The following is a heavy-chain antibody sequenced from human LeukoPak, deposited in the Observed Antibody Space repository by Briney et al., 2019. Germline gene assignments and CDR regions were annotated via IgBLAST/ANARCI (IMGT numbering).Heavy chain of an antibody. CDR2: IWYDGINK. J-gene: IGHJ4*02. Sequence: GGSLRLSCAASGFTFSHYGLHWVRQAPGKGLEWVAVIWYDGINKYHADSVKGRFTISRDNSKNTLYLQMNSLRAEDTAVYYCARDPDGSSLDNYFDYWGQGTLVTVSS. CDR3: ARDPDGSSLDNYFDY. CDR1: GFTFSHYG. D-gene: IGHD6-13*01. V-gene: IGHV3-33*01.